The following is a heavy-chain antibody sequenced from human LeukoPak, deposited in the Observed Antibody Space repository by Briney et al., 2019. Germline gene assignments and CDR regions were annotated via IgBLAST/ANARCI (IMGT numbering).Heavy chain of an antibody. D-gene: IGHD6-13*01. Sequence: GGSLRLSCAASGFTFSSYSMNWVRRAPGKGLEWVSSISSSSSYIYYADSVKGRLTISRDNAKNSLYLQMNSLRAEDTAVYYCARGYSSSWYESDWFDPWGQGTLVTVSS. CDR2: ISSSSSYI. CDR3: ARGYSSSWYESDWFDP. J-gene: IGHJ5*02. CDR1: GFTFSSYS. V-gene: IGHV3-21*01.